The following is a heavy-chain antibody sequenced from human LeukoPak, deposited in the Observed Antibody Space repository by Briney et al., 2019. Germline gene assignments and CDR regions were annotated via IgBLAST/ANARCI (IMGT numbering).Heavy chain of an antibody. CDR2: IYHSGTT. CDR1: GYSISSGYY. CDR3: ARDQIRAAADEIGWFDP. D-gene: IGHD6-13*01. V-gene: IGHV4-38-2*02. Sequence: SETLSLTCTVSGYSISSGYYWGWIRQPPGKGLEWIALIYHSGTTYYNPSPKSRVTISVDTSKNQFSLKLSSVTAADTAVYYCARDQIRAAADEIGWFDPWGQGTLVTVSS. J-gene: IGHJ5*02.